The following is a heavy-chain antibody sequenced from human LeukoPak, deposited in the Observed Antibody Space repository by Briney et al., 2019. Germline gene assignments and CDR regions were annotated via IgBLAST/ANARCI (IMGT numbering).Heavy chain of an antibody. Sequence: SETLSLTCTVSGGSIDSGDYYWGWVRQPPGKGLECIASIHYTGSTYYNPSLKSRVTVSVDKSKNQLSLKLSSVTAADTAVYYCARIMLGGYQLLGGRADYWGQGTLVTVSS. CDR3: ARIMLGGYQLLGGRADY. CDR1: GGSIDSGDYY. CDR2: IHYTGST. V-gene: IGHV4-39*07. J-gene: IGHJ4*02. D-gene: IGHD2-2*01.